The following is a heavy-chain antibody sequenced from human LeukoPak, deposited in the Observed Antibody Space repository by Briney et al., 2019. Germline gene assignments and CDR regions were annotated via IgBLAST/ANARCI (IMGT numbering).Heavy chain of an antibody. J-gene: IGHJ2*01. CDR3: ARRPGIAARRFWYFDL. Sequence: SETLSLTCAVYGGSFSGYYWSWIRQPPGKGLEWIGEINHSGSTTYNPSLKSRVTISVDTSKNQFSLKLSSVTAADTAVYYCARRPGIAARRFWYFDLWGRGTLVTVSS. D-gene: IGHD6-6*01. CDR1: GGSFSGYY. CDR2: INHSGST. V-gene: IGHV4-34*01.